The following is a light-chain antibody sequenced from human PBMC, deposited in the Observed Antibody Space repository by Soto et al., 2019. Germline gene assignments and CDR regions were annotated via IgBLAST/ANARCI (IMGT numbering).Light chain of an antibody. CDR2: GAS. V-gene: IGKV3-15*01. J-gene: IGKJ1*01. CDR1: QSIDTN. Sequence: EIVMTQSPATLSVSPGDRATLSCRASQSIDTNIAWHQRKPGQAPRLLLYGASIRAVGVPARFSGSGSGTEFTLTISSLQPGDLATYFCQQTYSTPWTFGQGTKVDI. CDR3: QQTYSTPWT.